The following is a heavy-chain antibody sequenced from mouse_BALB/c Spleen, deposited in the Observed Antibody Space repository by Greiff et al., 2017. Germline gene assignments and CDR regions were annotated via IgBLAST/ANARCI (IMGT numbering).Heavy chain of an antibody. J-gene: IGHJ1*01. CDR1: GYSFTGYY. Sequence: LVKTGASVKISCKASGYSFTGYYMHWVKQSHGKSLEWIGYISCYNGATSYNQKFKGKATFTVDTSSSTAYMQFNSLTSEDSAVYYCARSGDYGNYDWYFDVSGAGTTVTVSS. D-gene: IGHD2-1*01. CDR3: ARSGDYGNYDWYFDV. V-gene: IGHV1S34*01. CDR2: ISCYNGAT.